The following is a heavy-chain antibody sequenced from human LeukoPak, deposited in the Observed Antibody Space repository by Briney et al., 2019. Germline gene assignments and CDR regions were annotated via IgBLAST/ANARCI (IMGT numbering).Heavy chain of an antibody. CDR1: GYTFTGYY. CDR2: TNPNSGGT. V-gene: IGHV1-2*02. Sequence: ASVKVSCKAPGYTFTGYYMHWVRQAPGQGLEWMGWTNPNSGGTNYAQKFQGRVTMTRDTSISTAYMELSRLRSDDTAVYYCAREYGNRIPFDYWGQGTLVTASS. J-gene: IGHJ4*02. CDR3: AREYGNRIPFDY. D-gene: IGHD1-14*01.